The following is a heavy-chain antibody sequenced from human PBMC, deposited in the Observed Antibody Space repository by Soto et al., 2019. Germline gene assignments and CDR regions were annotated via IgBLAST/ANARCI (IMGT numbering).Heavy chain of an antibody. CDR3: ARDEDY. CDR1: GYTFTAYA. Sequence: QVQLVQSGAEVKKPGASVKVSYKASGYTFTAYAIHWVRQAPGQSLEWMGWINVGKGDTKYSQNFQGRVTITRDKSASTVYMELSSLTSEDTAVYYCARDEDYWGQGTLVTVSS. J-gene: IGHJ4*02. CDR2: INVGKGDT. V-gene: IGHV1-3*01.